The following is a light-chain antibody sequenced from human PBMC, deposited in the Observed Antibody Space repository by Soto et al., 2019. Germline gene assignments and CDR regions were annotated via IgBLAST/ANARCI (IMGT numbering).Light chain of an antibody. CDR1: QSVSRI. CDR2: DAS. V-gene: IGKV3-11*01. J-gene: IGKJ5*01. Sequence: EVVLTQSPATLSLSPGERATLSCRASQSVSRILAWYQQKPGQAPRLLIFDASNRATGIPARFSASGSGTDFTLTISSLESEDSAVYYCQQRSDWPITFGQETRLDI. CDR3: QQRSDWPIT.